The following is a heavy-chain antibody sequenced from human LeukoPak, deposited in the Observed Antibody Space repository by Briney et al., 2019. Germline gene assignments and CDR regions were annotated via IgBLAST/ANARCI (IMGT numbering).Heavy chain of an antibody. J-gene: IGHJ5*02. CDR2: IYYSGST. V-gene: IGHV4-31*03. CDR3: ATERGDYYYDSSGYYTNWFDP. D-gene: IGHD3-22*01. Sequence: SQTLSLTCTVSGGSISSGGHYWSWIRQHPGKGLEWIGYIYYSGSTYYNPSLKSRVTISVDTSKNQFSLKLSSVTAADTAVYYCATERGDYYYDSSGYYTNWFDPWGQGTLVTVSS. CDR1: GGSISSGGHY.